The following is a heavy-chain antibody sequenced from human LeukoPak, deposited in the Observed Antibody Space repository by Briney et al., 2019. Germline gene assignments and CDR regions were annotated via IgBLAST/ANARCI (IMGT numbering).Heavy chain of an antibody. Sequence: PGGSLRLSCAASGFTVSSNYMSWVRHAPGKGMEWVSVIYSGGSTYYADSVKGRFTISRDNSKNTLHLQMNSLRPEDTAVYYCARDLAVAGTRTFDYWGQGTLVTVSS. CDR2: IYSGGST. V-gene: IGHV3-66*01. D-gene: IGHD6-19*01. CDR1: GFTVSSNY. CDR3: ARDLAVAGTRTFDY. J-gene: IGHJ4*02.